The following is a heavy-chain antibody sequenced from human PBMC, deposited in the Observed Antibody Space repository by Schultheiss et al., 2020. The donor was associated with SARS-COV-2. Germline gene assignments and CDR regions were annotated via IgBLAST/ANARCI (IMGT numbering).Heavy chain of an antibody. V-gene: IGHV2-5*01. D-gene: IGHD3-22*01. Sequence: SGPTLVKPTQTLTLTCTFSGFSLSNARMGVSWIRQPPGKALEWLALIYWNDDKRYSPSLKSRLTITKDTSKNQVVLTMTNMDPVDTATYYCAHRDFSYDSSGYTSPNWFDPWGQGTLVTVSS. CDR1: GFSLSNARMG. CDR2: IYWNDDK. CDR3: AHRDFSYDSSGYTSPNWFDP. J-gene: IGHJ5*02.